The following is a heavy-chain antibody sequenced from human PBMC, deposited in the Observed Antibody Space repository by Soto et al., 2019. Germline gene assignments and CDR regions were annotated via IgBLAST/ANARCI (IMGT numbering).Heavy chain of an antibody. V-gene: IGHV1-18*01. Sequence: QVQLVQSGAEVKKPGASVKVSCKASGYTFTSYGITWVRQAPGQGLERMGWINPYNGKTNYGQKFQGRVSMTTDTSTSAAYMEVRSLSSDDTAIYYCARGSDSLGWWGQGTLVTVSS. CDR3: ARGSDSLGW. CDR1: GYTFTSYG. CDR2: INPYNGKT. J-gene: IGHJ4*02. D-gene: IGHD6-19*01.